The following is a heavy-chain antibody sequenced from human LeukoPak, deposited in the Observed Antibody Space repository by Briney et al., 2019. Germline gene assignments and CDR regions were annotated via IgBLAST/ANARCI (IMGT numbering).Heavy chain of an antibody. Sequence: PSETLSLTCAVYGGSFSGYYWSWIRQPPGKGLEWIGEINHSGSTNYNPSLKSRVTISVDTSKNQFSLKLSSVTAADTAVYYCVRDIYYFDLWGRGTLVTVSS. CDR2: INHSGST. CDR1: GGSFSGYY. D-gene: IGHD5/OR15-5a*01. V-gene: IGHV4-34*01. J-gene: IGHJ2*01. CDR3: VRDIYYFDL.